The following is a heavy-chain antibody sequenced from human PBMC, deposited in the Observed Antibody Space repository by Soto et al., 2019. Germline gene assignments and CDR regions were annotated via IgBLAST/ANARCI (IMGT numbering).Heavy chain of an antibody. Sequence: PSETLSLTCAVYGGSFSGYYWSWIRQPPGKGLEWIGEINHSGSTNYNPSLKIRVTISVDTSKNQFSLKLSSVTAADTAVYYCARGRFVLLWFGELPRVRWFDPWGQGTLVTVSS. J-gene: IGHJ5*02. D-gene: IGHD3-10*01. CDR1: GGSFSGYY. CDR2: INHSGST. V-gene: IGHV4-34*01. CDR3: ARGRFVLLWFGELPRVRWFDP.